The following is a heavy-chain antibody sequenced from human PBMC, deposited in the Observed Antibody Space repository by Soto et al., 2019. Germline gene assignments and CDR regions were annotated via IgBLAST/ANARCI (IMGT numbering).Heavy chain of an antibody. CDR2: ISFDGSNQ. D-gene: IGHD6-19*01. J-gene: IGHJ4*02. Sequence: QVQLVESGGGVVQPGRSLRLSCAASGFTFSSYGMHWVRQAPGKGLEWVGVISFDGSNQYFADSVKGRFTISRDNSKNTLYLQMNSLRDEDTAVYRCVKYETSGSNSLDYWGQGTLVTVSS. V-gene: IGHV3-30*18. CDR1: GFTFSSYG. CDR3: VKYETSGSNSLDY.